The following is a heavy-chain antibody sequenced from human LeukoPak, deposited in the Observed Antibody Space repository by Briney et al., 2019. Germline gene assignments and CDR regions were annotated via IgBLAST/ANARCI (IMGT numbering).Heavy chain of an antibody. CDR2: ISRSGSTI. D-gene: IGHD3-22*01. V-gene: IGHV3-48*03. CDR3: ARPSNPPAITMIPLGVNAFDI. Sequence: GGSLRLSCAASGFTFSSYEMNWVRQAPGKGLEWVSYISRSGSTIYYADSVKGRFTISRDNAKNSLYLQMNSLRAEDTAVYYCARPSNPPAITMIPLGVNAFDIWGQGTMVTVSS. CDR1: GFTFSSYE. J-gene: IGHJ3*02.